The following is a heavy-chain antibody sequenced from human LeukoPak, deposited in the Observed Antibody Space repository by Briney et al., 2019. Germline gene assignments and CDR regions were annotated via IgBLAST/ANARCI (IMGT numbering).Heavy chain of an antibody. V-gene: IGHV4-39*01. Sequence: SETLSLTCAVSGDYISSSSYYWGWIRQSPGTGLEWVGDIYHSGRTHYNPSLKSRVAISIDTSKNQFSLRLRSMTAADTAVFYCARRRYYDSTGYFEWGRGTLVTVSS. D-gene: IGHD3-22*01. CDR1: GDYISSSSYY. J-gene: IGHJ1*01. CDR3: ARRRYYDSTGYFE. CDR2: IYHSGRT.